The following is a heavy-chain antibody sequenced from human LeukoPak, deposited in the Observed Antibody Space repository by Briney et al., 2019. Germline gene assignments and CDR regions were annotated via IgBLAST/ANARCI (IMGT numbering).Heavy chain of an antibody. Sequence: ASVKVSCKISGYTLIELSIHWVRQAPGKGLEWLGGYDPEDGETIYAPKFQGRVTMIEDASTDTAYMELNNLRSEDTAVYYCVTYGVYGGLSDYWGLGTLVTVSS. V-gene: IGHV1-24*01. CDR2: YDPEDGET. J-gene: IGHJ4*02. CDR1: GYTLIELS. CDR3: VTYGVYGGLSDY. D-gene: IGHD4-17*01.